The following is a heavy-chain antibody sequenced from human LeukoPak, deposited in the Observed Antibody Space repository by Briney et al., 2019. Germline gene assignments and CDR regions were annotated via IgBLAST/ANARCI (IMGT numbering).Heavy chain of an antibody. CDR1: GFTFSSYS. D-gene: IGHD4-17*01. CDR3: ARERDRHTVPLDY. J-gene: IGHJ4*02. Sequence: NPGGSLRLSCAASGFTFSSYSMNWVRQAPGKGLEWVSSINSSSSYIYYADSVKGRFTISRDNAKNSLYLQMNSLRAEDTAVYYCARERDRHTVPLDYWGQGTLVTVSS. V-gene: IGHV3-21*01. CDR2: INSSSSYI.